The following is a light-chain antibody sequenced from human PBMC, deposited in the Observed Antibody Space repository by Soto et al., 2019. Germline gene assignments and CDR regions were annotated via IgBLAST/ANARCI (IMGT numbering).Light chain of an antibody. CDR1: SSNIGAGYD. J-gene: IGLJ2*01. V-gene: IGLV1-40*01. CDR3: QSYDTSLSGVL. CDR2: GNT. Sequence: QSVLTQPPPVSGAPGQRVTISCTGSSSNIGAGYDVHWYQQLPGTAPKLLIYGNTNRPSGVPDRFSGSKSGTSASLAITGLQAEDEADYYCQSYDTSLSGVLFGGGTKVTVL.